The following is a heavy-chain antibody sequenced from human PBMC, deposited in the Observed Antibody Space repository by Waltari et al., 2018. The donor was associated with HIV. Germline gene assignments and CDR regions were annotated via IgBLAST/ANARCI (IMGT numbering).Heavy chain of an antibody. Sequence: QLQLQESGPGLVKPSETLSLTCTVPGGPISRSSYFWGWIRQPPGKGLEWIGSIYDSGSTYYNPSLKSRVTISVDTPKNQFSLILSSVTAADTAVYYCARRHVDTALVRWGLDDWGQGTLVTVSS. D-gene: IGHD5-18*01. CDR3: ARRHVDTALVRWGLDD. CDR2: IYDSGST. V-gene: IGHV4-39*01. J-gene: IGHJ4*02. CDR1: GGPISRSSYF.